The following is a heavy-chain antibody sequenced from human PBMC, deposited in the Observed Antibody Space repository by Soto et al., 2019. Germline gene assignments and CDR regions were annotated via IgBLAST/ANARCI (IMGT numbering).Heavy chain of an antibody. CDR1: GDSISSSVW. J-gene: IGHJ4*02. CDR3: ARKAWVRFEY. V-gene: IGHV4-4*02. Sequence: SETLSLTCAVSGDSISSSVWWTWVRQPPGKGLEWIGEVFHTGDTYFNPSLRSRVAMSVDKSTNEFSLKVTSVTAADTAIYYCARKAWVRFEYWGQGALVTVSS. D-gene: IGHD7-27*01. CDR2: VFHTGDT.